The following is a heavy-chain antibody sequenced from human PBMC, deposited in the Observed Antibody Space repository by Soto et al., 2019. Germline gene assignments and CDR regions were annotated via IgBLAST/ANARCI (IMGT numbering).Heavy chain of an antibody. J-gene: IGHJ4*02. CDR1: GLTFSRHW. CDR2: VNPAGSTT. CDR3: ARDKGSSSSYFDY. Sequence: PGGSLRLSCAASGLTFSRHWMQWVRQAPGKGLVWVSRVNPAGSTTDYADSVKGRFTISRDNSKNTLYLQMNSLRAEDTAVYYCARDKGSSSSYFDYWAQGTLVTVSS. D-gene: IGHD6-6*01. V-gene: IGHV3-74*01.